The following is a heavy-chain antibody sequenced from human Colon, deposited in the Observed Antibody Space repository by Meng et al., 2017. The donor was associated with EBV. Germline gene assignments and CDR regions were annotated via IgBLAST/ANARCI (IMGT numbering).Heavy chain of an antibody. CDR1: VSSVSSGKSC. J-gene: IGHJ4*02. V-gene: IGHV4-61*01. D-gene: IGHD2-21*01. CDR3: ARETIPYYYLDY. CDR2: KYYSGRT. Sequence: QGGLSVSGAGPVKPSGASALTCTVPVSSVSSGKSCWDWKRHPPGQGMGLIGYKYYSGRTNSNPSPKSRVTITVDTSKNQFSLRLTPVTAADTDVYDCARETIPYYYLDYWGQGALVTVSS.